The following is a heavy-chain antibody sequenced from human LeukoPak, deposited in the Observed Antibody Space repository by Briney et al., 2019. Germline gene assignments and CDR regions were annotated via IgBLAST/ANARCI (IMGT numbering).Heavy chain of an antibody. Sequence: GGSLRLSCAASGFTSSSYMMNWVRQAPGKGLEWVSSINSGSTYTYYTESVKGRFTVSRDNAKNSLFLQMNSLRAEDTAIYYCARSLTTLTYEGYWGQGTLVTVSS. J-gene: IGHJ4*02. CDR1: GFTSSSYM. CDR2: INSGSTYT. CDR3: ARSLTTLTYEGY. D-gene: IGHD1-1*01. V-gene: IGHV3-21*01.